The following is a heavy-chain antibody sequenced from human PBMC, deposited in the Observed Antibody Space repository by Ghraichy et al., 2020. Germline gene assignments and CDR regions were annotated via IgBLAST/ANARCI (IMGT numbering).Heavy chain of an antibody. Sequence: LSLTCAASGFTFSDSAMHWVRQTSGRGLEWVGRIRDKANNYATTYAAWVEGRFTISRDDSKNTAYLLMNSLKTEDTAMYYCSRWGEMTGTVPLDYWGQGTQVTVSS. V-gene: IGHV3-73*01. CDR1: GFTFSDSA. CDR3: SRWGEMTGTVPLDY. J-gene: IGHJ4*02. D-gene: IGHD1-1*01. CDR2: IRDKANNYAT.